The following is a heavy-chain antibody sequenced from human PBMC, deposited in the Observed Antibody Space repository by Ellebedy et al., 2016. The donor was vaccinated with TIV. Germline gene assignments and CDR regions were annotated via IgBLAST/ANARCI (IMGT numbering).Heavy chain of an antibody. CDR2: ISSDGSNK. CDR1: GFTFRSHG. Sequence: GESLKISXVVSGFTFRSHGIYWVRQAPGKGLEWVAVISSDGSNKYYADSVKGRFTISRDNSKNTLYLQMNSLRTDDMAVYYCARGGSSGSSDYWGQGTLVTVSS. D-gene: IGHD3-10*01. V-gene: IGHV3-30*03. CDR3: ARGGSSGSSDY. J-gene: IGHJ4*02.